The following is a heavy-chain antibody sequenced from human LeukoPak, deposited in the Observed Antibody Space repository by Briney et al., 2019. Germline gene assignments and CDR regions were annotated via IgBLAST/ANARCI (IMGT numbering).Heavy chain of an antibody. CDR1: GFTFSSYS. CDR3: AGNFIRGGVFDY. J-gene: IGHJ4*02. V-gene: IGHV3-21*01. Sequence: GGSLRLSCAASGFTFSSYSMNWVRQAPGKGREWVSSISSSSRYIFYADSGKGRSTIYRDNATNSLFLQMNSETSEDTPVSLCAGNFIRGGVFDYWGQGTLVTVSS. D-gene: IGHD3-10*01. CDR2: ISSSSRYI.